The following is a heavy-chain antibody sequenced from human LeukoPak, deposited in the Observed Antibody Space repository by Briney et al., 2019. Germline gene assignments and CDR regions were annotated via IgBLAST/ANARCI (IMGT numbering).Heavy chain of an antibody. CDR1: GGSISSYF. V-gene: IGHV4-59*08. D-gene: IGHD3-10*01. CDR2: IYYSGST. J-gene: IGHJ4*02. CDR3: ARAYSGSSGVFEY. Sequence: SETLSLTCTVSGGSISSYFWRWVRQPPGKGLEWVGYIYYSGSTNYNPSLKSRVTISVDTSKNQFSLKLSSVTAADTAVYYCARAYSGSSGVFEYWGQGTLVTVSS.